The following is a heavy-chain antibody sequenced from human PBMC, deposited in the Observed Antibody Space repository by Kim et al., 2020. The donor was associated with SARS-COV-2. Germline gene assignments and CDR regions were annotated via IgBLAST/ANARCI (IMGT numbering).Heavy chain of an antibody. V-gene: IGHV3-48*03. CDR1: GFTFSGYE. CDR3: ARAPARFTIFGVPPGWFDP. D-gene: IGHD3-3*01. J-gene: IGHJ5*02. Sequence: GGSLRLSCAASGFTFSGYEMNWVRQDPGKGLEWVSYITSSGGTIYYADSVKGRFTISRDNAKNSLYLQMNSLRAEDTAVYYCARAPARFTIFGVPPGWFDPWGRGTLVTVFS. CDR2: ITSSGGTI.